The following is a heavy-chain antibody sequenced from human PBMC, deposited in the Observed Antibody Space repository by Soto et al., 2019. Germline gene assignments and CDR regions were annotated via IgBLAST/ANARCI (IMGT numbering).Heavy chain of an antibody. J-gene: IGHJ4*02. V-gene: IGHV1-69*01. CDR3: AKDFGHGHCSGGSCYTLDH. CDR2: IIPMFGTA. CDR1: GGTFSTSA. D-gene: IGHD2-15*01. Sequence: QVQLVQSGPEERKPGSSVKVSCKASGGTFSTSAISWVRQAPGRGLEWMGGIIPMFGTARYAQGFQDRVTSTADESTSTAYMQLSSLRSDDAAVYYCAKDFGHGHCSGGSCYTLDHWGQGTLVVVSS.